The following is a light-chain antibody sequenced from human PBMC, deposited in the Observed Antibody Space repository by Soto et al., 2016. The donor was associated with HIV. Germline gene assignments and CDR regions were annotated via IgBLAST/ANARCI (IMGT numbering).Light chain of an antibody. CDR2: DKN. V-gene: IGLV3-19*01. CDR3: NSRDSSGNHVV. Sequence: SSELTQDPAVSVALGQTVRITCQGDSLRSYYANWYQQKPGQAPVLVIYDKNNRPSGIPDRFSGSSSGNTASLTITGAQAEDEADYYCNSRDSSGNHVVFGGGTKLTVL. CDR1: SLRSYY. J-gene: IGLJ2*01.